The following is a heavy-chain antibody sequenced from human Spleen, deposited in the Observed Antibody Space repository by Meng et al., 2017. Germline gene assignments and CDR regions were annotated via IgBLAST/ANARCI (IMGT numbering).Heavy chain of an antibody. CDR2: IYYSGST. V-gene: IGHV4-61*01. Sequence: GQLWGSEPGLVRPSETLSVTWTVSGGSVSSGSYYWSWIRQPPGKGLEWIGYIYYSGSTSYNPSLKSRVTISVDTSKNQFSLKLSSVTAADTAVYYCARATAAGFDYWGQGTLVTVSS. CDR1: GGSVSSGSYY. J-gene: IGHJ4*02. CDR3: ARATAAGFDY. D-gene: IGHD6-13*01.